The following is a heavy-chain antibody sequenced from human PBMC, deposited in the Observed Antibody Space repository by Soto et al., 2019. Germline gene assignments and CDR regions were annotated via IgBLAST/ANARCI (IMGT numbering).Heavy chain of an antibody. Sequence: EVQLLESGGGLVQPGGSLRLSCAASGFTFSSYAMSWVRQAPGKGLEWVSAISGSGGSTYYADSVKGRFTISRDNSKNTLYLQMNSLRAEDTAVYYCASTGHRTDYDIVSGCDRDWGQRTLVTVSS. CDR1: GFTFSSYA. V-gene: IGHV3-23*01. CDR3: ASTGHRTDYDIVSGCDRD. CDR2: ISGSGGST. D-gene: IGHD3-9*01. J-gene: IGHJ4*02.